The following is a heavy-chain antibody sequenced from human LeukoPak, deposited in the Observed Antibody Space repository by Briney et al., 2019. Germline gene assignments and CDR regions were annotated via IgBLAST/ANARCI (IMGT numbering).Heavy chain of an antibody. CDR2: INPNSGGT. V-gene: IGHV1-2*06. CDR3: ARVGYYESSGYYEY. Sequence: RASVKVSCKASGYTLTDYYMHWVRQAPGQGLEWMGRINPNSGGTNYAQKFQGRVTMTRDTSISTVYMELSRLRSDDTAVYYYARVGYYESSGYYEYWGQGTLVTVSS. D-gene: IGHD3-22*01. CDR1: GYTLTDYY. J-gene: IGHJ4*02.